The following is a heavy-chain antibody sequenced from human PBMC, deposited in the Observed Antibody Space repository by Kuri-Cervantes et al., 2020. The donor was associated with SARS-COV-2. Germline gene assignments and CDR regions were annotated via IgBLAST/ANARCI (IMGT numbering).Heavy chain of an antibody. V-gene: IGHV5-51*01. D-gene: IGHD2-21*01. Sequence: GESLKISCKGSGCSFTSYWIGWVRQMPGKGLEWMGIIYPGDSDTRYSPSFQGQVTISADKSISTAYLQWSSLKASDTAMYYCARSSTPSVVIATSPLDYWGQGTLVTVSS. CDR1: GCSFTSYW. CDR3: ARSSTPSVVIATSPLDY. CDR2: IYPGDSDT. J-gene: IGHJ4*02.